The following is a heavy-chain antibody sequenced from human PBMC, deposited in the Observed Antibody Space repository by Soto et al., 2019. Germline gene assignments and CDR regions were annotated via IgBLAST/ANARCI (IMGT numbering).Heavy chain of an antibody. D-gene: IGHD6-6*01. CDR3: AKFIVHTITGAARDR. J-gene: IGHJ5*02. CDR2: ISGSGGST. CDR1: GFTFSSYA. V-gene: IGHV3-23*01. Sequence: GGSLRLSCAASGFTFSSYAMSWVRQAPGKGLEWVSAISGSGGSTYYADSVKGRFTISRDNSKNTLYLQMNSLRAEDTAVYYCAKFIVHTITGAARDRWGQGTLVTVSS.